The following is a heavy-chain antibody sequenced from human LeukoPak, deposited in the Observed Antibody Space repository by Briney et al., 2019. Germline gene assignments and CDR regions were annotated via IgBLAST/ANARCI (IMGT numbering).Heavy chain of an antibody. J-gene: IGHJ4*02. CDR3: ARGIAAAGGLNFDY. CDR1: GGTFSSYA. CDR2: IIPIFGTA. V-gene: IGHV1-69*05. Sequence: SVKVSCKASGGTFSSYAISWVRQAPGQGLEWMGGIIPIFGTANYAQKFQGRVTITTDESTSTAYMELSSLRSEDTAVYYCARGIAAAGGLNFDYWGQGTLVTVSS. D-gene: IGHD6-13*01.